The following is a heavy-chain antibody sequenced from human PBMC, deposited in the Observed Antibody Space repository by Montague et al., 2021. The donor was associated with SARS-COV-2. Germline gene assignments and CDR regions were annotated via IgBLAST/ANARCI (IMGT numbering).Heavy chain of an antibody. V-gene: IGHV4-38-2*02. CDR3: ARYSPLGFESPDTFDI. J-gene: IGHJ3*02. D-gene: IGHD3-9*01. CDR1: DSSARSDYY. CDR2: SSHKGIT. Sequence: SETLSLTCTVSDSSARSDYYWAWIRQGPGKGLEWIGSSSHKGITDYNPSLRSRVTLSVDTSKNQISLKLTSVAAADTAVYYCARYSPLGFESPDTFDIWGRGTMVTVSS.